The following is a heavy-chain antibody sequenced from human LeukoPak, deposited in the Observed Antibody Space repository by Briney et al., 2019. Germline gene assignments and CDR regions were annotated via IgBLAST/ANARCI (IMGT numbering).Heavy chain of an antibody. V-gene: IGHV1-8*01. Sequence: ASVKVSCKASGYTFTSYDINWARQATGQGLEWMGWMNPNSGNTGYAQKFQGRVTMTRNTSISTAYMELSSVRSEYTAVYYCAGDITLNWFDPWGQGTLVTVSS. J-gene: IGHJ5*02. CDR1: GYTFTSYD. CDR3: AGDITLNWFDP. D-gene: IGHD3-10*01. CDR2: MNPNSGNT.